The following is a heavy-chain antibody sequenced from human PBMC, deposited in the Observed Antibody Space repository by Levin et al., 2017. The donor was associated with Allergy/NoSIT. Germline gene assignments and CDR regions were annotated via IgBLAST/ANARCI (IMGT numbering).Heavy chain of an antibody. CDR1: GDSINSAYY. D-gene: IGHD5-12*01. J-gene: IGHJ4*02. CDR3: ARRGYHKVGFDY. Sequence: SQTLSLTCTVSGDSINSAYYWGWIRQPPGKGLDWVGYIHYTGRTYYNPSLKSRVTISVDTSKNRFSLRLSSVTAADTAVYYCARRGYHKVGFDYWGQGTLVTVSS. V-gene: IGHV4-39*02. CDR2: IHYTGRT.